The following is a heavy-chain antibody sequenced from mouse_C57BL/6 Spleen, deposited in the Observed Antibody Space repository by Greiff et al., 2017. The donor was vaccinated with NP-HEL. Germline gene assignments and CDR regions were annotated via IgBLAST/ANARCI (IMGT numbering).Heavy chain of an antibody. Sequence: EVQLQQSGPELVKPGASVKISCKASGYSFTDYNMNWVKQSNGKSLEWIGVINPNYGTTSYNEKFKSKATLTVDKPSSTAYMQLSSLTSEDSAVYYCARGSYGAWFAYWGQGTLVTVSA. CDR3: ARGSYGAWFAY. D-gene: IGHD1-1*02. J-gene: IGHJ3*01. V-gene: IGHV1-39*01. CDR2: INPNYGTT. CDR1: GYSFTDYN.